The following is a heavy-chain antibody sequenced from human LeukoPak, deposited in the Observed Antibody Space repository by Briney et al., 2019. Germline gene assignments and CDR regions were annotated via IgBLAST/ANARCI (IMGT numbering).Heavy chain of an antibody. Sequence: SETLSLTCTVSGGSISSSSYYWGWIRQPPGKGLEWIGSIYYSGSTYYNPSLKSRVTISVDTSKNQFSLKLSSVTAADTAVYYCARDEGNGVFDYWGQGTLVTVSS. J-gene: IGHJ4*02. CDR2: IYYSGST. CDR1: GGSISSSSYY. V-gene: IGHV4-39*07. CDR3: ARDEGNGVFDY. D-gene: IGHD2-8*01.